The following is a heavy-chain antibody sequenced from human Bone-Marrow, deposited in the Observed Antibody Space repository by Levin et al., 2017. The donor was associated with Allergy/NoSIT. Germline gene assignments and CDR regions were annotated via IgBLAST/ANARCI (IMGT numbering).Heavy chain of an antibody. J-gene: IGHJ4*02. D-gene: IGHD2-2*01. Sequence: SETLSLTCTVSGGSISSSSYYWGWIRQPPGKGLEWIGSIYYSGSTYYNPSLKSRVTISVDTSKNQFSLKLSSVTAADTAVYYCARSHSIVVVPAAMGRGFVYFDNWGQGTLVTVSS. CDR3: ARSHSIVVVPAAMGRGFVYFDN. CDR2: IYYSGST. V-gene: IGHV4-39*01. CDR1: GGSISSSSYY.